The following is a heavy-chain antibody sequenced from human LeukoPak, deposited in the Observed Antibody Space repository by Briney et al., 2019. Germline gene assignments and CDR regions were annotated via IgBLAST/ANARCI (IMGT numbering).Heavy chain of an antibody. J-gene: IGHJ4*02. CDR3: ARARIAAAGDVIDY. CDR1: GGSISSYY. D-gene: IGHD6-13*01. V-gene: IGHV4-59*01. Sequence: SETLSLTCTVSGGSISSYYWSWIRQPPGKGLEWIGYIYYSGSTNYNPSLKSRATISVDTSKNQFSLKLSSVTAADTAVYYCARARIAAAGDVIDYWGQGTLVTVSS. CDR2: IYYSGST.